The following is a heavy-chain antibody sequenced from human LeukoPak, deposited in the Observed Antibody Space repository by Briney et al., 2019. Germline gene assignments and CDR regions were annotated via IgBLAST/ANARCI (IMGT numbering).Heavy chain of an antibody. CDR3: VKDRWVDH. D-gene: IGHD6-13*01. J-gene: IGHJ4*02. Sequence: GGSLRLSCSASGFIFSPYAMHWVRQAPGKGLEYVSSISSEGKTTYYADSVRGRFTISRDNSKNTLYLQMSSLRPEDTAVYYCVKDRWVDHWGQGTLVTVSS. CDR2: ISSEGKTT. V-gene: IGHV3-64D*06. CDR1: GFIFSPYA.